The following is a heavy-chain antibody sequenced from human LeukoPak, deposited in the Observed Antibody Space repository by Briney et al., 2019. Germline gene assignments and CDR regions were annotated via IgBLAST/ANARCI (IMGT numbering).Heavy chain of an antibody. Sequence: PGGSLRLSCAASGFIFRNYWMSWVRQAPGKGLEWVASIKEYGGEKYYVDSVKGRFTIPRDNAINSVYLQMSGLRADDTAVYYCARSSVGHYDYWGQGTLVTVSS. CDR1: GFIFRNYW. V-gene: IGHV3-7*01. CDR2: IKEYGGEK. CDR3: ARSSVGHYDY. J-gene: IGHJ4*02. D-gene: IGHD1-26*01.